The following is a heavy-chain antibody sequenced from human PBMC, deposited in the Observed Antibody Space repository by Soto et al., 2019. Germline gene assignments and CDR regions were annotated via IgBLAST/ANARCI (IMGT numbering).Heavy chain of an antibody. D-gene: IGHD1-26*01. CDR3: AREWELPNYYGMDV. V-gene: IGHV3-53*01. CDR2: IYSGGST. Sequence: EAQLVESGGGLIQPGGSLRLSCAAPGFTVSSNYMSWVRQAPGKGLEWVSVIYSGGSTYYADSVKGRFTISRDNSKNTVHLQMNSLRAEDTAVYYCAREWELPNYYGMDVWGQGTTVTVSS. CDR1: GFTVSSNY. J-gene: IGHJ6*02.